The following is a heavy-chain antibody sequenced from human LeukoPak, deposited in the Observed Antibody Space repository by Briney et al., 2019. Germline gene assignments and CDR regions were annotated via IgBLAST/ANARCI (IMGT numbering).Heavy chain of an antibody. V-gene: IGHV3-66*01. CDR1: GFTVSVNY. Sequence: PGGSLRLSCAAFGFTVSVNYMSWVRQAPGKGLECVSVIYSGGNTYYADSVKGRFTISRDNAKNSLYLQMNSLRAEDTAVYYCARDLIVGTTIRYYFDYWGQGTLVTVSS. CDR2: IYSGGNT. CDR3: ARDLIVGTTIRYYFDY. D-gene: IGHD1-26*01. J-gene: IGHJ4*02.